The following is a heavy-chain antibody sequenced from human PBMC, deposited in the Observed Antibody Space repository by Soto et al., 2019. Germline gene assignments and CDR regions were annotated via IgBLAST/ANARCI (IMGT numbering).Heavy chain of an antibody. CDR3: VQSRCGGDCLQSYSSHSYYGLDV. CDR1: GLSLSTTGVG. J-gene: IGHJ6*02. CDR2: IYWDDDK. V-gene: IGHV2-5*02. Sequence: QITLKESGPTLVKPTQTLTLTCTFSGLSLSTTGVGVGWIRQPPGKALEWLALIYWDDDKRYSPSLKSRLTITKDSSQNEXVLTMTNMDPVDTATYYCVQSRCGGDCLQSYSSHSYYGLDVWGQGTTVTVSS. D-gene: IGHD2-21*02.